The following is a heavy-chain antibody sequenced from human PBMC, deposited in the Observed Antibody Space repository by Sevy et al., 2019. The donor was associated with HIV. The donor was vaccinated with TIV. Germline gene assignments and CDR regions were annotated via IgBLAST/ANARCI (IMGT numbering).Heavy chain of an antibody. CDR1: GYNFAAHW. Sequence: GESLKISCRASGYNFAAHWIGWVRQMPGKGLEWMGILFPGNSDIRSFQGHVTVSVDKSINTAYLQWANLRASDSAMYFCARGGHLPLDAFDLWVPGTKVTVSS. CDR3: ARGGHLPLDAFDL. V-gene: IGHV5-51*01. CDR2: LFPGNSDI. D-gene: IGHD2-15*01. J-gene: IGHJ3*01.